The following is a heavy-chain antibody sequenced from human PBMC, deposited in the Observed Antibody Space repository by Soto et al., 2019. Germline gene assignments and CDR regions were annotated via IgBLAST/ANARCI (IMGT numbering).Heavy chain of an antibody. CDR3: DGVGDP. Sequence: QLQLQESGSGLVKPSQTLSLTCAVSGGSISSGGYSWSWIRQPPGKGLEWIGYMYHSGSTYYNPSLKSRVTIPLHRPKHQCSPKLACVGAARTAGYSCDGVGDPCCRG. CDR2: MYHSGST. V-gene: IGHV4-30-2*01. CDR1: GGSISSGGYS. J-gene: IGHJ5*02.